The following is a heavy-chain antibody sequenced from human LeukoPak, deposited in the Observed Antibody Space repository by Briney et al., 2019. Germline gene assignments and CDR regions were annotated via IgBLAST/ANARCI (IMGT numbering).Heavy chain of an antibody. D-gene: IGHD3-10*01. CDR3: ARGNPGVIDY. CDR2: INPSGGST. CDR1: GYPFTSYY. J-gene: IGHJ4*02. Sequence: ASVKASGRAFGYPFTSYYMPWVRQAPGQGLEWMGMINPSGGSTSYAQKFQGRVTMTRDTSTSTVYMELSSLRSEDTAVYYCARGNPGVIDYWGQGTLVTVSS. V-gene: IGHV1-46*01.